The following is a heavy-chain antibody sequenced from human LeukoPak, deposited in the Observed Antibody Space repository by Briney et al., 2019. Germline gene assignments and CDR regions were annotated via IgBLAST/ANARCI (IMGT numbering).Heavy chain of an antibody. Sequence: GGSLRLSCAASGFIFDDYAMHWVRQVPGKGLEWVSGIGWSGGGAVYSDSVKGRFTISRDNAKNSLYLQMDSLRPEDTALYYCAKVDCSTVSCFRFFDSWGQGSLVTVSS. CDR3: AKVDCSTVSCFRFFDS. V-gene: IGHV3-9*01. CDR1: GFIFDDYA. D-gene: IGHD2-2*01. J-gene: IGHJ4*02. CDR2: IGWSGGGA.